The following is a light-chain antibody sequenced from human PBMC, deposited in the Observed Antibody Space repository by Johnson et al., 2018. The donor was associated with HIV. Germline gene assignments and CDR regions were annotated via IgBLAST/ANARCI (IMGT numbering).Light chain of an antibody. CDR1: SSNIGNNY. Sequence: QSVLTQPPSVSAAPGQKVTISCSGSSSNIGNNYVSWYQQLPGTAPKLLIYDNNKRPSGIPDRFSGSKSGTSATLGITGLQTGDEAAYYCGTGDSSLSAFYVFGTGTKVTVL. CDR2: DNN. J-gene: IGLJ1*01. CDR3: GTGDSSLSAFYV. V-gene: IGLV1-51*01.